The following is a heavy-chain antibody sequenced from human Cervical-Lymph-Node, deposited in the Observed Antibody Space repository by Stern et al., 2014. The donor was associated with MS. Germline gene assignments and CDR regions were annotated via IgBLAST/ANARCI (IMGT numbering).Heavy chain of an antibody. D-gene: IGHD1-26*01. CDR1: GYSFTSYW. Sequence: EVQLLESGAEVKKPGESLKISCKGSGYSFTSYWIGWVRQMPGKALEWMGTIYPGDSDTRYSPSFQGQVTISADKSISTAYLQWSSLKASDTAMYYCARLGRDMWELPDWFDPWGQGTLVTVSS. V-gene: IGHV5-51*01. J-gene: IGHJ5*02. CDR3: ARLGRDMWELPDWFDP. CDR2: IYPGDSDT.